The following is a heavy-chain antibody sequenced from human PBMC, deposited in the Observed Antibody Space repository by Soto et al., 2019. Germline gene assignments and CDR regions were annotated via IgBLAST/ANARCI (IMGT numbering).Heavy chain of an antibody. J-gene: IGHJ4*02. V-gene: IGHV4-59*01. CDR2: IYYSGST. Sequence: SETLSLTCTVSGGSISSYYWSWIRQPPGKGLEWIGYIYYSGSTNYNPSLKSRVTISVDTSKNQFSLKLSSVTAADTAVYYCARVLAVAGTFDYWGQGTLVTVSS. CDR3: ARVLAVAGTFDY. CDR1: GGSISSYY. D-gene: IGHD6-19*01.